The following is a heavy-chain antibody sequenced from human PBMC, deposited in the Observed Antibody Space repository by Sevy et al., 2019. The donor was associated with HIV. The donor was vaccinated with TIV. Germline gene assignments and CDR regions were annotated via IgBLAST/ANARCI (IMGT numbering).Heavy chain of an antibody. V-gene: IGHV3-23*01. Sequence: GGSLRLSCAASGFTFSSYAMSWVRQAPGKGLEWVSAISGSGGSTYYADSVKGRFTISRGNSKNTLYLQMNSLRAEDTAVYYCAKSMVRGATVVYYYYGMDVWGQGTTVTVSS. CDR1: GFTFSSYA. J-gene: IGHJ6*02. CDR3: AKSMVRGATVVYYYYGMDV. D-gene: IGHD3-10*01. CDR2: ISGSGGST.